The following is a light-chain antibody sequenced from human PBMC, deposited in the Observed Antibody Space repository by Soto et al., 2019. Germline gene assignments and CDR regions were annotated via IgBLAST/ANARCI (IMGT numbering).Light chain of an antibody. CDR2: GAF. CDR3: QQLNTFPPFFT. CDR1: QAISNY. Sequence: DIQLTQSPSFLSASVGDRVTITCRASQAISNYLAWYQQKPGKAPRLLIYGAFTLQSGVPSRFRGSGSGTEFTLTISSLQPEDFATYFCQQLNTFPPFFTFGPGTKVDIK. J-gene: IGKJ3*01. V-gene: IGKV1-9*01.